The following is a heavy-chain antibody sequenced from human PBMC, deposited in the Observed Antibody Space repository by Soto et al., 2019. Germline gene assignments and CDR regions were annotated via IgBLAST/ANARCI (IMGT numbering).Heavy chain of an antibody. CDR2: IYSGGTT. J-gene: IGHJ2*01. V-gene: IGHV3-53*01. Sequence: GGSLRLSCVASGFTVSTNYMGWVRQAPGKGLEWVSVIYSGGTTYYKDSVKGRFTISRDDSKNTLYLQMDSLRAEDTAVYYCARPFTPWYFDLWGRGTLVTVSS. CDR3: ARPFTPWYFDL. CDR1: GFTVSTNY.